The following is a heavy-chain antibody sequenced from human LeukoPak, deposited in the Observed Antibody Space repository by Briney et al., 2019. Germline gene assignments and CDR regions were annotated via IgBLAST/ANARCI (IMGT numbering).Heavy chain of an antibody. Sequence: PGGSLRLSCAASDFTFSTYGMHWVRQVPGKGLECLANIKEDGSETYYADSVKGRFTISRDNPKDLLFLQINSLRVEDTAVYYCARETPRRGETRDGYRWGQGTLVTVSS. CDR3: ARETPRRGETRDGYR. V-gene: IGHV3-7*01. D-gene: IGHD5-24*01. CDR2: IKEDGSET. J-gene: IGHJ4*01. CDR1: DFTFSTYG.